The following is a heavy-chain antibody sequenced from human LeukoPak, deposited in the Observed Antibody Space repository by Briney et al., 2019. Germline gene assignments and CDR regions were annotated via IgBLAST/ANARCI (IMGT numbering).Heavy chain of an antibody. CDR3: AKSGYDSSGYYYDY. V-gene: IGHV3-23*01. CDR1: GFTFSSYA. D-gene: IGHD3-22*01. J-gene: IGHJ4*02. Sequence: GGSLRLSCAASGFTFSSYAMSWVRQAPGKGLEWVSAISGSGGSTYYADSVKGRFTISRDNSKNTLYLQMNSLRAEDTAVYYCAKSGYDSSGYYYDYWGQGTLVTVSS. CDR2: ISGSGGST.